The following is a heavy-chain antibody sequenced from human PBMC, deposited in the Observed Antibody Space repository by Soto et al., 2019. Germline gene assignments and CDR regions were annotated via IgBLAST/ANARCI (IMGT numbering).Heavy chain of an antibody. Sequence: EVQLLESGGGLIQPGGSLRLSCEASGFTFSNYGMTWVRLAPGKGLEWVSTISGSGGRTFYAAPVKGRFTISRDNSKNPLYLQMNSLRAEAAGVYYCAKEMITSTWADFFDYWGQGTLVTVSS. D-gene: IGHD3-16*01. CDR2: ISGSGGRT. CDR1: GFTFSNYG. J-gene: IGHJ4*02. V-gene: IGHV3-23*01. CDR3: AKEMITSTWADFFDY.